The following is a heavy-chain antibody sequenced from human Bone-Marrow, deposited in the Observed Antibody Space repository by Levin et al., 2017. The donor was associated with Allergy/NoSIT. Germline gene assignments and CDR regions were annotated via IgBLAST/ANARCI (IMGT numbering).Heavy chain of an antibody. CDR3: ARDLSVGTPKIYDSKGWFDP. Sequence: ASVKVSCKASGYTFTSYGISWVRQAPGQGLEWMGWISAYNGNTNYAQKLQGRVTMTTDTSTSTAYMELRSLRSDDTAVYYCARDLSVGTPKIYDSKGWFDPWGQGTLVTVSS. J-gene: IGHJ5*02. D-gene: IGHD3-22*01. V-gene: IGHV1-18*01. CDR1: GYTFTSYG. CDR2: ISAYNGNT.